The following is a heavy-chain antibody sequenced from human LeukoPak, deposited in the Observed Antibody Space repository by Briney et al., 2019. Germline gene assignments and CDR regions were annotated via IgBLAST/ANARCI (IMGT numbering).Heavy chain of an antibody. V-gene: IGHV4-39*01. CDR2: IYYSGST. CDR1: GGSISSSSYY. D-gene: IGHD3-10*01. J-gene: IGHJ4*02. Sequence: PSETLSLTCTVSGGSISSSSYYWGWIRQPPGKRLEWIGSIYYSGSTYYNPSLKSRVTISVDTSKNQFSLKLSSVTAADTAVYYCARRTDYYGSGSLLDYWGQGTLVTVSS. CDR3: ARRTDYYGSGSLLDY.